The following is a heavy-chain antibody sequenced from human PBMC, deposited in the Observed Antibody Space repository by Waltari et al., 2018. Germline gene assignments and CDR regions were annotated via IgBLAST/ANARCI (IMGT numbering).Heavy chain of an antibody. V-gene: IGHV4-34*01. CDR1: GGSFSGYY. Sequence: QVQLQQWGAGLLKPSETQSLTCAVYGGSFSGYYWSWIRKPPGKGLGWIGEINHSGSTNYNPSLKSRVTISVDTSKNQFSLKLSSVTAADTAVYYCARGGYCSGGSCYSAYYYGMDVWGQGTTVTVSS. J-gene: IGHJ6*02. CDR2: INHSGST. D-gene: IGHD2-15*01. CDR3: ARGGYCSGGSCYSAYYYGMDV.